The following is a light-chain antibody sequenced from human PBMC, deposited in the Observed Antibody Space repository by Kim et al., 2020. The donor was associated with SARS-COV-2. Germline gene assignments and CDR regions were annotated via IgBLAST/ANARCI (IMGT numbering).Light chain of an antibody. V-gene: IGLV3-21*03. CDR1: NIGRQS. CDR3: QVWDRRGDHPV. Sequence: APGKTARISWEGDNIGRQSGHWDQQKHGQAPVVVISDDSARPSGIPQRFSGSNSGNTASLTISGVEAGDEADYYCQVWDRRGDHPVFGAGTKVTVL. J-gene: IGLJ1*01. CDR2: DDS.